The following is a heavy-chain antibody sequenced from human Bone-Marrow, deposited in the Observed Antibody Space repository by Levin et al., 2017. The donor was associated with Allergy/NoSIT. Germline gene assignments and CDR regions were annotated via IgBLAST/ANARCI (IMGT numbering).Heavy chain of an antibody. CDR2: ISGSGGST. CDR3: AKDPISGYYQYYFDY. CDR1: GFTFSSYA. Sequence: GESLKISCAASGFTFSSYAMSWVRQAPGKGLEWVSAISGSGGSTYYADSVKGRFTISRDNSKNTLYLQMNSLRAEDTAVYYCAKDPISGYYQYYFDYWGQGTLVTVSS. J-gene: IGHJ4*02. V-gene: IGHV3-23*01. D-gene: IGHD3-22*01.